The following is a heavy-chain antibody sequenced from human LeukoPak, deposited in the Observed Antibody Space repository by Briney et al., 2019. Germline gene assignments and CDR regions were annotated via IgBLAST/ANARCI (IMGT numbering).Heavy chain of an antibody. CDR3: ARVGSGGPRGQSDY. J-gene: IGHJ4*02. Sequence: PGGSLRLSCAASGFTFRTYTMNWVRQAPGKGLEWVSTISSSSSYIYYAESVKGRFTISRDNAKNSLSLQMNSLRAEDTAVYYCARVGSGGPRGQSDYCGQGTLVTVSS. CDR2: ISSSSSYI. CDR1: GFTFRTYT. D-gene: IGHD3-10*01. V-gene: IGHV3-21*01.